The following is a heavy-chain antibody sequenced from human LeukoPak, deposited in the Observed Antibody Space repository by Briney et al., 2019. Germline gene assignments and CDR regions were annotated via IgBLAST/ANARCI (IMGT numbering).Heavy chain of an antibody. CDR3: ARSGFQYQLPLRDDY. J-gene: IGHJ4*02. Sequence: PGGSLRHSCAASGFTFSSYSMNWVRQAPGKGLEWVSSISSSSSYIYYADSVKGRFTISRDNAKNSLYLQMNSLRAEDTAVYYCARSGFQYQLPLRDDYWGQGTLVTVSS. V-gene: IGHV3-21*01. CDR2: ISSSSSYI. D-gene: IGHD2-2*01. CDR1: GFTFSSYS.